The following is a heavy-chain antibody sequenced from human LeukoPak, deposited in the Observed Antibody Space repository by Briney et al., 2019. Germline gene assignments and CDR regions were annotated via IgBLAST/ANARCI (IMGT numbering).Heavy chain of an antibody. CDR2: IYTSGST. Sequence: SETLSLTCSVSGGSISYYYWSWIRQPAGKGLEWIGRIYTSGSTNYNPSLKSRVTMSPDTSKNQFSLNVSSVTAADTAVYYCARDKGGYKNGGFDFWGQGTLVTVSS. J-gene: IGHJ4*02. D-gene: IGHD5-24*01. CDR1: GGSISYYY. V-gene: IGHV4-4*07. CDR3: ARDKGGYKNGGFDF.